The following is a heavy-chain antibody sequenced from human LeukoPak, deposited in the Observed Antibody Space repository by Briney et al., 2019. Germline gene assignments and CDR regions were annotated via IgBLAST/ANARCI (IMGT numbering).Heavy chain of an antibody. CDR2: INPNSGGT. CDR1: GYTFTGYY. V-gene: IGHV1-2*02. CDR3: ARGSRGYSYGYGLHYFDY. D-gene: IGHD5-18*01. J-gene: IGHJ4*02. Sequence: GASVKVSCKASGYTFTGYYMHWVRQAPGQGLEWVGWINPNSGGTNYAQKFQGRVTMTRDTSISTAYMELSGLRSDDTAVYYCARGSRGYSYGYGLHYFDYWGQGTLVTVSS.